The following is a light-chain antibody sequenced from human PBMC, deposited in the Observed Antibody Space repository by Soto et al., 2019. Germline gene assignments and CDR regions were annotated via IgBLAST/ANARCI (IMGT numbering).Light chain of an antibody. V-gene: IGKV1-39*01. Sequence: DLQMTQSPSSLSAFIGDRVTITCRASQTITRYLSWYQKKPRKAPKLLIYASSSLPVGVPSRFSGSGSGTDFTLTINSLQPEDLGTYYCQQSYRIPYTFGQGTDLEIK. CDR2: ASS. CDR1: QTITRY. CDR3: QQSYRIPYT. J-gene: IGKJ2*01.